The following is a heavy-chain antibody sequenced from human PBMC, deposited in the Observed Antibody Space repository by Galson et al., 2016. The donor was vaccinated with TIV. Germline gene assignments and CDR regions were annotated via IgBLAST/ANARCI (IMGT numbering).Heavy chain of an antibody. CDR2: MYPGDSDT. Sequence: QSGAEVKKPGESLKISCKASGYTFTSLWIGWVRRVPGKGLEWMGIMYPGDSDTMYSPSFQGQVTISADKSISTVYLQWSSLKASDAAMYYCARQGPTEGSLGYWGQGTLLTVSS. CDR1: GYTFTSLW. V-gene: IGHV5-51*01. D-gene: IGHD1-26*01. CDR3: ARQGPTEGSLGY. J-gene: IGHJ4*02.